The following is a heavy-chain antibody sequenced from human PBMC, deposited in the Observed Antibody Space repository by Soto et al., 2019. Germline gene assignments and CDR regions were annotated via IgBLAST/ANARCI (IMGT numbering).Heavy chain of an antibody. CDR3: ASRYFDWLSGYYYYGMDV. Sequence: SETLSLTCAVYGGSFSGYYWSWIRQPPGKGLEWIGEINHSGSTNYNPSLKSRVTISVDTSKNQFSLKLSSVTAADTAVYYCASRYFDWLSGYYYYGMDVWGQGTTVTVSS. D-gene: IGHD3-9*01. J-gene: IGHJ6*02. CDR1: GGSFSGYY. V-gene: IGHV4-34*01. CDR2: INHSGST.